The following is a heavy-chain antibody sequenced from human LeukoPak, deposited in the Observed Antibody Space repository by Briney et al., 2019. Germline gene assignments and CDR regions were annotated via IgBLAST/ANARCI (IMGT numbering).Heavy chain of an antibody. CDR2: IIPIFGTA. Sequence: ASVTVSCTASGGTFSSYAISWVRQAPGQGLEWMGGIIPIFGTANYAQKFQGRVTITADESTSTAYMELSSLRPEDTAVYYCARSGGVLDYWGQGTLVTVSS. V-gene: IGHV1-69*13. CDR3: ARSGGVLDY. J-gene: IGHJ4*02. CDR1: GGTFSSYA. D-gene: IGHD3-16*01.